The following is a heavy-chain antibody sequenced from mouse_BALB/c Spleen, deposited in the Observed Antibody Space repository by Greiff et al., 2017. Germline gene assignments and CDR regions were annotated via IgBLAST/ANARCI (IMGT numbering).Heavy chain of an antibody. Sequence: EVNVVESGGGLVQPGGSRKLSCAASGFTFSDYGMAWVRQAPGKGPEWVAFISNLAYSIYYADTVTGRFTISRENAKNTLYLEMSSLRSEDTAMYYCAREGRAWFAYWGQGTLVTVAA. CDR3: AREGRAWFAY. V-gene: IGHV5-15*02. CDR1: GFTFSDYG. J-gene: IGHJ3*01. CDR2: ISNLAYSI.